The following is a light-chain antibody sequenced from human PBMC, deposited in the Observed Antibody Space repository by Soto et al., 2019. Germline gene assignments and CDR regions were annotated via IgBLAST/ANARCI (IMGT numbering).Light chain of an antibody. Sequence: QSVLTQPPSASGSPGQSVTISCTGTSSDVGDYNYVSWYQQHPGKAPKLMIYEVSKRPSGVSDRFSGSKSGNTASLTVSGLQAEDEADYYCSSYAGSNNFVFGGGTKLTVL. CDR3: SSYAGSNNFV. CDR1: SSDVGDYNY. V-gene: IGLV2-8*01. CDR2: EVS. J-gene: IGLJ2*01.